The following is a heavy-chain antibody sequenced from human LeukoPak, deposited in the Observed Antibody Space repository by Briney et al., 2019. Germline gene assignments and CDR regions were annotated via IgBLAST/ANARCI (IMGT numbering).Heavy chain of an antibody. D-gene: IGHD5-24*01. CDR2: ISSSSLYI. CDR3: ARGGDGYNSDLDY. Sequence: PGGSLRLSCAASGFTFSSDAMSWVRQAPGKGLEWVSSISSSSLYIYYADSVKGRFTISRDNAKNSQYLQMNSLRAEDTAVYYCARGGDGYNSDLDYWGQGTLVTVSS. J-gene: IGHJ4*02. V-gene: IGHV3-21*01. CDR1: GFTFSSDA.